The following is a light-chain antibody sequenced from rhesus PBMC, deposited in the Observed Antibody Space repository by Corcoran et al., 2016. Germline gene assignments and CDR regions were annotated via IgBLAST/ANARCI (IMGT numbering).Light chain of an antibody. Sequence: DIQMTQSPSSLSASVGDTVTITCRASQDISSYLNWFQQKPGKAPKLLIYDVATLESGVPSRFSGSGSGTDFPLTISSLQPEDFTAYYGLQHNSYPFTFGPGTKLDIK. CDR1: QDISSY. V-gene: IGKV1-28*03. CDR3: LQHNSYPFT. CDR2: DVA. J-gene: IGKJ3*01.